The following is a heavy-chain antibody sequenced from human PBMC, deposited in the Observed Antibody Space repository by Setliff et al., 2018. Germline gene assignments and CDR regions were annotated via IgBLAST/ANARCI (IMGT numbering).Heavy chain of an antibody. CDR2: ISPHSGDT. D-gene: IGHD1-26*01. Sequence: VKVSCKSSGNSFTVFYLHWVRQAPGQGLEWMGWISPHSGDTHYAQKFQSRVRMTRDTSTCAAYLELSDLTSDDTAMYYCARSGSFGMRYWFDYWGQGALVTVS. CDR1: GNSFTVFY. J-gene: IGHJ4*02. V-gene: IGHV1-2*02. CDR3: ARSGSFGMRYWFDY.